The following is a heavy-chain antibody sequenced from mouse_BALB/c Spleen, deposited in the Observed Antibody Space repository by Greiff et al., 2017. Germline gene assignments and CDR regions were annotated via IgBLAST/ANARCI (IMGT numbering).Heavy chain of an antibody. Sequence: EVKLVESGGGLVQPGGSLKLSCAASGFTFSSYGMSWVRQTPDKRLELVATINSNGGSTYYPDSVKGRFTISRDNAKNTLYLQMSSLKSEDTAMYYCARGGFITTATGCFDVWGAGTTVTVSS. CDR3: ARGGFITTATGCFDV. D-gene: IGHD1-2*01. CDR1: GFTFSSYG. J-gene: IGHJ1*01. CDR2: INSNGGST. V-gene: IGHV5-6-3*01.